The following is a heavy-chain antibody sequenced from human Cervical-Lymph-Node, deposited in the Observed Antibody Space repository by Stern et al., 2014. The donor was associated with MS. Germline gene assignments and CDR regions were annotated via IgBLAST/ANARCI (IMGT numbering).Heavy chain of an antibody. J-gene: IGHJ4*02. CDR2: LSYSGTT. V-gene: IGHV4-31*03. CDR3: ARDDRSRFTD. Sequence: QVQLVQSGPGVVKPSQTLSLTCTVTGGSLTSGGYFWNWVRHYPGKGLEWIGFLSYSGTTSYSASLKGRISISVDTSKNQFSLKLKYVTAADTAIYFCARDDRSRFTDWGQGTLVTVSS. D-gene: IGHD1-14*01. CDR1: GGSLTSGGYF.